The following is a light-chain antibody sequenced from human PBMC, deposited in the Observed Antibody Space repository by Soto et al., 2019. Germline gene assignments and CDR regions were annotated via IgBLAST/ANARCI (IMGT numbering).Light chain of an antibody. CDR3: QQYHNWPIT. V-gene: IGKV3-15*01. J-gene: IGKJ5*01. CDR2: DAS. Sequence: EIVMTQSPGTLSVSPGERATLSCMASQSVRSNLAWHQQKPGQAPRILMYDASTRATGVSARFSGSGSGTEFTLTISSLQSEDFAVYYCQQYHNWPITFGQGTRLE. CDR1: QSVRSN.